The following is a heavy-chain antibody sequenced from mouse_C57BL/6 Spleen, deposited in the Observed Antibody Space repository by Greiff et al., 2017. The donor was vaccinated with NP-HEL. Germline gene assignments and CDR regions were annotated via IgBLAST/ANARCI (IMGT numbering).Heavy chain of an antibody. J-gene: IGHJ4*01. Sequence: VQLVESGPELVKPGASVKISCKASGYAFSSSWMNWVKQRPGKGLEWIGRIYPGDGDTNYNGKFKGKATLTADKSSSTAYMQLSSLTSEDSAVYFCARSPYDYDGDYYAMDYWGQGTSVTVSS. CDR3: ARSPYDYDGDYYAMDY. CDR2: IYPGDGDT. V-gene: IGHV1-82*01. D-gene: IGHD2-4*01. CDR1: GYAFSSSW.